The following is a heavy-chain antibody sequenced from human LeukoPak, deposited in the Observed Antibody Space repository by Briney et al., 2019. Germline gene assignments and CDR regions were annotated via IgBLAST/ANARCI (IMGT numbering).Heavy chain of an antibody. D-gene: IGHD3-3*01. J-gene: IGHJ4*02. CDR2: MSTTGSTI. Sequence: GGSLRLSCAASGFTFSSFEMNWVRQAPGKGLEWVSFMSTTGSTISYADSVKGRFTMSRDNAKNSLFLIMNSLRAEDTAVYYCARDGFFGGIDYWGQGTLVTVSP. CDR1: GFTFSSFE. V-gene: IGHV3-48*03. CDR3: ARDGFFGGIDY.